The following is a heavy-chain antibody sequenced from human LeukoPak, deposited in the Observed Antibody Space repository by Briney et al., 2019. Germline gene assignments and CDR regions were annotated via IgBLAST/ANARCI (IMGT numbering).Heavy chain of an antibody. CDR3: AKEHYYDSSGYYFFDY. J-gene: IGHJ4*02. CDR1: GFTFSSYA. D-gene: IGHD3-22*01. V-gene: IGHV3-23*01. CDR2: ISASGGGT. Sequence: GGSPRLSCAASGFTFSSYAMTWVRQAPGKGLEWVSSISASGGGTYYADSVRGRFTISRDNSKNTLYLQMNTLRAEDTAVYYCAKEHYYDSSGYYFFDYWGQGTLVTVSS.